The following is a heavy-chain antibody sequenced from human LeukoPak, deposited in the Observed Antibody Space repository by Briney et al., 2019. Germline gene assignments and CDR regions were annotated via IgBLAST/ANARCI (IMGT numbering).Heavy chain of an antibody. D-gene: IGHD4-17*01. CDR2: INPNSGGT. CDR1: GYTFTGYY. Sequence: GASVKVSCKASGYTFTGYYMHWVRQAPGQGLEWMGWINPNSGGTNYAQKFQGRVTMTRDTSISTAYMELSRLRSDDTAVYYCAGVLRRRTVTPSDYWGQGTLVTVSS. CDR3: AGVLRRRTVTPSDY. J-gene: IGHJ4*02. V-gene: IGHV1-2*02.